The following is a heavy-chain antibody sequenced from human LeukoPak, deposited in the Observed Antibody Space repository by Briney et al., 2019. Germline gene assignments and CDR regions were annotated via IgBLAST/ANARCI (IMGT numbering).Heavy chain of an antibody. CDR3: ARHSRSGSGGYENAFDI. D-gene: IGHD5-12*01. J-gene: IGHJ3*02. V-gene: IGHV4-59*08. CDR2: IYYSGST. Sequence: SETLSLTCTVSGGSISSYYWSWIRQPPGKGLEWIGYIYYSGSTNCNPSLKSRVTMSIDTSKNQFSLRLSSVAAADTAIYFCARHSRSGSGGYENAFDIWGQGTMVTVSS. CDR1: GGSISSYY.